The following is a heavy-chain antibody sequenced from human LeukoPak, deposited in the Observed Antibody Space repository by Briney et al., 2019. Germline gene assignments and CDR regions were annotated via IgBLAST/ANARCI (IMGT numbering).Heavy chain of an antibody. CDR3: ARLSDRILGSYYFDY. V-gene: IGHV4-59*08. J-gene: IGHJ4*02. CDR1: GGSISSHY. Sequence: SETLSLTCTVSGGSISSHYWNWIRQPPGKGLEWIGHISYSGSTNYNPSLKSRVTISVDTSKNHYSLKLSSVTAADTAVYYCARLSDRILGSYYFDYWGKGTLVTVSS. D-gene: IGHD3-9*01. CDR2: ISYSGST.